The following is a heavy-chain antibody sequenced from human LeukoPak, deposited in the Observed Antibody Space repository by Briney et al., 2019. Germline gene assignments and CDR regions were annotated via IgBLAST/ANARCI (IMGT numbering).Heavy chain of an antibody. CDR1: GYSFTRYW. J-gene: IGHJ3*02. CDR2: IYPYDSDT. V-gene: IGHV5-51*01. Sequence: GESLKISCKGSGYSFTRYWIGRVRQMPGRGLEWMGVIYPYDSDTRYSPSFEGQVTISADKSISTAYLQWSSLKASDTAMYYCARSRVSPDPFDIWGQGTMVTVSS. CDR3: ARSRVSPDPFDI.